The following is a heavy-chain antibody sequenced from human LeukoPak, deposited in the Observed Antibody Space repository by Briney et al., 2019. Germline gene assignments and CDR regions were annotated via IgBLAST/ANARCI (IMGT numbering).Heavy chain of an antibody. CDR1: GYTFTSYG. CDR2: ISAYNGNT. D-gene: IGHD3-3*01. CDR3: ARSRDFWRGSSNWFDP. V-gene: IGHV1-18*01. Sequence: ASVTVSCKASGYTFTSYGISWVRQAPGQGLEWMGWISAYNGNTNYAQKLQGRVTMTTDTSTSTAYMELRSLRSDDTAVYYCARSRDFWRGSSNWFDPWGQGTLVTVSS. J-gene: IGHJ5*02.